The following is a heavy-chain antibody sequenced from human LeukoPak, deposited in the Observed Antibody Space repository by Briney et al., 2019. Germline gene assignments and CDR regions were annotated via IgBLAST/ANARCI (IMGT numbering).Heavy chain of an antibody. CDR2: ISDSGGT. CDR1: GGSITSSNYY. CDR3: ARGRIRRQYNYYGSGSYYRFFDY. J-gene: IGHJ4*02. Sequence: PSETLSLTCTVSGGSITSSNYYWGWIRQPPGKGLEWIGSISDSGGTYYNPSLKSRVTISVDTSKNQFSLKLSSVTAADTAVYYCARGRIRRQYNYYGSGSYYRFFDYWGQGTLVTVSS. V-gene: IGHV4-39*07. D-gene: IGHD3-10*01.